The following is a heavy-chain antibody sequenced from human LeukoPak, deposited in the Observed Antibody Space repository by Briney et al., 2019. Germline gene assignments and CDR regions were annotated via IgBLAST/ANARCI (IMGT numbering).Heavy chain of an antibody. CDR1: GFTFSSYS. CDR3: ARLSYSSSFKSNAFDI. V-gene: IGHV3-21*01. D-gene: IGHD6-13*01. CDR2: IGSSSSYI. Sequence: PGGSLRLSCAASGFTFSSYSMNWVRQAPGKGLEWVSSIGSSSSYIYYADSVKGRFTISRDNAKNSLYLQMNSLRAEDTAVYYCARLSYSSSFKSNAFDIWGQGTMVTVSS. J-gene: IGHJ3*02.